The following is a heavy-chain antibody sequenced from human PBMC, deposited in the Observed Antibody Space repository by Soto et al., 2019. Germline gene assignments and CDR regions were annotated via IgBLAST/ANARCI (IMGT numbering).Heavy chain of an antibody. V-gene: IGHV1-69*12. CDR3: ASQLTGDYYDYGMDV. D-gene: IGHD7-27*01. Sequence: QVQLVQSGAEMKKPGSSVKVSCKASGGTFSSYAISWVRQAPGQGLEWMGGIIPIFGTADYAEKFQGRVTMTAVEDTSTAYMQLSSLRSEDTAVYYCASQLTGDYYDYGMDVWGQGTTVTVSS. CDR1: GGTFSSYA. CDR2: IIPIFGTA. J-gene: IGHJ6*02.